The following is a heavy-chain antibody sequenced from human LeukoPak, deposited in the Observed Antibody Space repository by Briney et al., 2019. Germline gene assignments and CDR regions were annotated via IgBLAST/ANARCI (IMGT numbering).Heavy chain of an antibody. CDR3: AKSYSTTWNGYFDF. CDR2: ISYDGSDK. V-gene: IGHV3-30*18. D-gene: IGHD6-13*01. CDR1: GFIFSSYV. Sequence: GISLRLSCAASGFIFSSYVMHWVRQAAGKALHWVAVISYDGSDKNYADSVKGRFTISRDNSKNTLYLQMNSLRGEDTAVYYCAKSYSTTWNGYFDFWGQGTLVTVSS. J-gene: IGHJ4*02.